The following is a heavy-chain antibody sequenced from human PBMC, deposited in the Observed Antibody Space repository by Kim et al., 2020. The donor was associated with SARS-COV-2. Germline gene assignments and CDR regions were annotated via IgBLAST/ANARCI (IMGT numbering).Heavy chain of an antibody. J-gene: IGHJ4*02. Sequence: GGSLRLSCEVSGFTVSSNYMSWVRQAPGKGLEWVSVIYSDGSTFYTDSVRGRFTISRDNSKNTVYLQMNRLRVEDTAVYYCARDFAPFYWGQGTLVTVSS. V-gene: IGHV3-66*01. CDR3: ARDFAPFY. CDR2: IYSDGST. CDR1: GFTVSSNY.